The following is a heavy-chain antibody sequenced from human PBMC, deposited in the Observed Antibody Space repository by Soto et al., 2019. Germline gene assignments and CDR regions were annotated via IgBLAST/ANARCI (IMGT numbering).Heavy chain of an antibody. Sequence: EVQLVESGGGLVQPGGSLRLSCAGSALTASKNYMSWVRQPPGKGLEWVSVIYSGGTTYYADSVKDRFSISRDNSKSTLYLQMDNLRAGDTAVYYCAREGAGSDWAYYGMDVWGQGTTVPVSS. V-gene: IGHV3-66*01. CDR1: ALTASKNY. CDR2: IYSGGTT. CDR3: AREGAGSDWAYYGMDV. J-gene: IGHJ6*02. D-gene: IGHD2-21*01.